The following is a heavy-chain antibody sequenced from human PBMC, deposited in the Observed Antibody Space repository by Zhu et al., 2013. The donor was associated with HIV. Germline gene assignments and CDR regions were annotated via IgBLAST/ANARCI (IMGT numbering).Heavy chain of an antibody. CDR2: FDPEDGET. J-gene: IGHJ6*02. Sequence: QVQLVQSGAEVKKPGASVKVSCKVSGYTLTELSMHWVRQAPGKGLEWMGGFDPEDGETIYAQKFQGRVTMTEDTSTDTAYMELSSLRSEDTAVYYCATGGYCSSTSCSIHYYYYVWTSGAKGPRSPSP. CDR3: ATGGYCSSTSCSIHYYYYVWTS. V-gene: IGHV1-24*01. D-gene: IGHD2-2*01. CDR1: GYTLTELS.